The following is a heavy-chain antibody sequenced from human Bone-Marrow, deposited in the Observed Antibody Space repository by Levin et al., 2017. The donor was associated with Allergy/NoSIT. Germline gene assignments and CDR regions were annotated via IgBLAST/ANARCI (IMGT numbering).Heavy chain of an antibody. V-gene: IGHV3-74*01. J-gene: IGHJ3*02. D-gene: IGHD3-3*01. CDR1: GFRFSIHW. CDR3: ARSVGNAGVEEAFDI. CDR2: INSDGSSV. Sequence: LSLTCAASGFRFSIHWMHWVRQAPGKGLVWVSHINSDGSSVTYAESVKGRFTISRDNAKNTLCLQMNSLRAEDTAVYYCARSVGNAGVEEAFDIWGQGTMVTVSS.